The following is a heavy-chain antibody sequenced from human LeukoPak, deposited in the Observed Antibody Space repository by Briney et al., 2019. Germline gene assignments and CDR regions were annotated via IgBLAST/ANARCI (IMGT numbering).Heavy chain of an antibody. V-gene: IGHV1-2*02. CDR3: ARACSGGSCYFLY. J-gene: IGHJ4*02. D-gene: IGHD2-15*01. CDR2: INPNSVGT. Sequence: ASVKVSCKASGYTFTGYYMHWVRQAPGQGLEWMGWINPNSVGTNYAQKFQGRVTMTSDTSISTAYMELSRLRFDETAVYYCARACSGGSCYFLYWGQGTLVTVSS. CDR1: GYTFTGYY.